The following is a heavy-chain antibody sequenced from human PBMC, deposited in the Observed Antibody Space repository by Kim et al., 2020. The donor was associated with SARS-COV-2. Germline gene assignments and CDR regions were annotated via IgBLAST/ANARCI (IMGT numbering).Heavy chain of an antibody. Sequence: GGSLRLSCAASGFSFSNYALHWVRQAPGKGLEWVAVFSYDGITKFYADSVKGRFTISRDNFKNTQYLQMNSLRVEDTALYFCATEGGGQEAFDIWGQGTMVTVSS. D-gene: IGHD1-26*01. CDR3: ATEGGGQEAFDI. J-gene: IGHJ3*02. CDR2: FSYDGITK. CDR1: GFSFSNYA. V-gene: IGHV3-30*04.